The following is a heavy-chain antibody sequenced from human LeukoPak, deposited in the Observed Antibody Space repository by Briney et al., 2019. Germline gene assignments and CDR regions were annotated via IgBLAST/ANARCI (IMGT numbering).Heavy chain of an antibody. Sequence: PGRSLRLSCAASGFTFSSYAVHWVRQAPGKGLEWVAVISYDGSNKYYADSVKGRFTISRDNSKNTLYLQMSSLRAEDTAVYFCAKTPKDYDSSGGGGFDYLGQGTLVTVSS. CDR3: AKTPKDYDSSGGGGFDY. D-gene: IGHD3-22*01. CDR2: ISYDGSNK. V-gene: IGHV3-30*04. J-gene: IGHJ4*02. CDR1: GFTFSSYA.